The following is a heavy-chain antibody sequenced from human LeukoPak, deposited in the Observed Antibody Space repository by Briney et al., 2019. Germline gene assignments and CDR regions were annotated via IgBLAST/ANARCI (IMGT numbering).Heavy chain of an antibody. Sequence: GGSLRLSCAASGFTFNNFAMSWVRQAPGRGLEWVSTISAFGGNTFYAVSVQGRFTISRDNSKNTLYLQMDSLTAEDTAVYYCAKDLSVVTPNYFDFWGQGTLLTVSS. V-gene: IGHV3-23*01. CDR2: ISAFGGNT. J-gene: IGHJ4*02. CDR3: AKDLSVVTPNYFDF. CDR1: GFTFNNFA. D-gene: IGHD4-23*01.